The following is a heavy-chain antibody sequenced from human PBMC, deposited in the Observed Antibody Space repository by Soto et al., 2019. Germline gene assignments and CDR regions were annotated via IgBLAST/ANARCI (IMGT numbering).Heavy chain of an antibody. D-gene: IGHD2-15*01. CDR3: AKDDLNRGGKYFDY. Sequence: ASVKVSCKASGYTFTGYYMHWVRQAPGQGLEWMGWINPNSGGTNYAQKFQGRVTMTRDTSISTAYMELSRLRSDDTAVYYCAKDDLNRGGKYFDYWGHRTLVTVSS. CDR1: GYTFTGYY. CDR2: INPNSGGT. V-gene: IGHV1-2*02. J-gene: IGHJ4*01.